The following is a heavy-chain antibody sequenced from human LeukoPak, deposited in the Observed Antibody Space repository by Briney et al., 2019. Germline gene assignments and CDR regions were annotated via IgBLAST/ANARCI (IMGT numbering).Heavy chain of an antibody. CDR3: ARWGYYYDRSGYYYVLDY. CDR1: VGSISSGGYY. Sequence: SQTLSLTCTVSVGSISSGGYYWSWIRQHPGKGLEWIGYIYYSGSTYYNPSLKSRVTISVDTSKNQFSLKLSSVTAADTAVYYCARWGYYYDRSGYYYVLDYWGPGTLVTVSS. D-gene: IGHD3-22*01. V-gene: IGHV4-31*03. CDR2: IYYSGST. J-gene: IGHJ4*02.